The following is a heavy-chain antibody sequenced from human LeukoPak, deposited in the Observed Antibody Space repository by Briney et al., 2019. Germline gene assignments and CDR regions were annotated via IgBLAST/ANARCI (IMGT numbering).Heavy chain of an antibody. J-gene: IGHJ4*02. CDR3: ASGPTYSGSQENY. CDR1: GFTFSSYS. CDR2: ISSSSSTI. V-gene: IGHV3-48*01. D-gene: IGHD1-26*01. Sequence: GGSLRLSCAASGFTFSSYSMNWVRQAPGKGLEWVSYISSSSSTIYYADSVRGRFTISRDNAKNSLYLQVNSLRAEDTAVYYCASGPTYSGSQENYWGQGTLVTVSS.